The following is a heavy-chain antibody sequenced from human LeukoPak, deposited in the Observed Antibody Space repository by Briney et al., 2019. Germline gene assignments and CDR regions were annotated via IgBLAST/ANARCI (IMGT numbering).Heavy chain of an antibody. V-gene: IGHV3-73*01. Sequence: PGGSLKLSCAAFGFTFSDSTMHWVRQASGEGLEWVGRIRNKADSYATAYAASVKGRFTISRDDSKNTASLQMNSLKTEDTAVYYCTRLSRFGSGTFDAFDIWGQGTMVTVSS. D-gene: IGHD3-10*01. CDR1: GFTFSDST. J-gene: IGHJ3*02. CDR3: TRLSRFGSGTFDAFDI. CDR2: IRNKADSYAT.